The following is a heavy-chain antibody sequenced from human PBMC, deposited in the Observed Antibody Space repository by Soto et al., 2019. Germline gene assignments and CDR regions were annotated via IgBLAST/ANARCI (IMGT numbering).Heavy chain of an antibody. CDR1: GYTFTSYA. CDR3: ARDPSYYGMDV. V-gene: IGHV1-3*05. CDR2: INAGNGNT. Sequence: QVQLVQSGAEEKKPGASVKVSCKASGYTFTSYAMHWVRQAPGQRLERMGWINAGNGNTKYSQKFQGRVTISRATPASTADMELVSLRSEDTAGDNYARDPSYYGMDVWGQGATVTVSS. J-gene: IGHJ6*02.